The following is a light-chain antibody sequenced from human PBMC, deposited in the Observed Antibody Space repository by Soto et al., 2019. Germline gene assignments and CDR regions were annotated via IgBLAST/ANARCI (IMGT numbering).Light chain of an antibody. CDR1: SSNIGAGYD. CDR3: QSYDSSLSGSGVV. CDR2: GNS. Sequence: QSVLTQPPSVSGAPGQRVTISCTGRSSNIGAGYDVHWYQQLPETAPKLLIYGNSNRPSGVPDRFSGSKSGTSASLAITGLQAEDEADYFCQSYDSSLSGSGVVFGGGTKLTVL. V-gene: IGLV1-40*01. J-gene: IGLJ2*01.